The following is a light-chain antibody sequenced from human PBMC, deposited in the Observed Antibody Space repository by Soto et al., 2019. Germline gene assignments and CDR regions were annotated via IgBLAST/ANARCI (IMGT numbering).Light chain of an antibody. CDR2: GAS. Sequence: EKVLTQSPATLSASPGERATLSCRASQSVSTNIAWYQQKPGQAPRLLIFGASTRAPGIPARFSGSGSGTEFTLTISSLQSEAFAIYYCQQYNDWPPLTFGGGTKVEIK. V-gene: IGKV3-15*01. J-gene: IGKJ4*01. CDR3: QQYNDWPPLT. CDR1: QSVSTN.